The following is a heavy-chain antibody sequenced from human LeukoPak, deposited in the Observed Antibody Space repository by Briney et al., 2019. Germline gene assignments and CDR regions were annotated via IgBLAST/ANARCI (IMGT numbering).Heavy chain of an antibody. CDR3: ARDNVVLVPAVAPHY. V-gene: IGHV1-24*01. D-gene: IGHD2-2*01. Sequence: ASVKVSCKVSGYTLPELSMHWVRQAPGKALEGTGGFDPEDGETIYAQKFQGRVTMAEDTSTSTAYMELRSLRSDDTAVYYCARDNVVLVPAVAPHYWGQGTLVTVSS. CDR1: GYTLPELS. J-gene: IGHJ4*02. CDR2: FDPEDGET.